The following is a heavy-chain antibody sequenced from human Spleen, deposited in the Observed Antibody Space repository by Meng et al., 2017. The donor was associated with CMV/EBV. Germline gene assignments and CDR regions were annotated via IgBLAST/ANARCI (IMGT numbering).Heavy chain of an antibody. CDR3: AKEMGTTRGAFDV. CDR2: IYSGGSST. CDR1: GFTFSNYA. V-gene: IGHV3-23*03. Sequence: GGSLKISCAASGFTFSNYAMSWVRQAPGKGLEWVSVIYSGGSSTYYADSVKGRFIISRDNSQSTLYLQMNGLRADDTAVYFCAKEMGTTRGAFDVWGQGPSVTVSS. D-gene: IGHD1-7*01. J-gene: IGHJ3*01.